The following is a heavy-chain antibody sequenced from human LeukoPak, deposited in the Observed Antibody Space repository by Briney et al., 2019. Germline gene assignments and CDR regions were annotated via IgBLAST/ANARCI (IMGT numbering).Heavy chain of an antibody. D-gene: IGHD5-18*01. CDR2: INPNSGGT. Sequence: ASVKVSCKASGYTFTDYYMHWVRQASGQGLEWMGWINPNSGGTNYAQKFQGRVTMTRDTSISTAYMELSRLRSDDTAVYYCARDLGTAMVDYWGQGTLVTVSS. J-gene: IGHJ4*02. CDR3: ARDLGTAMVDY. CDR1: GYTFTDYY. V-gene: IGHV1-2*02.